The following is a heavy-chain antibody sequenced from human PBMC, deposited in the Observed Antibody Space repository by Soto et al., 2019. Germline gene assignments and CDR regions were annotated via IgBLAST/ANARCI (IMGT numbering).Heavy chain of an antibody. J-gene: IGHJ5*02. Sequence: PSETLSLTCTVSGGSISSSSYYWGWIRQPPGKGLEWIGSIYYSGSTYYNPSLKSRVTLCVDTSKNQFSLKRSAVSAADTAVYYSAREIQGPSHWCDPWGQGTRGTVS. CDR2: IYYSGST. CDR1: GGSISSSSYY. CDR3: AREIQGPSHWCDP. V-gene: IGHV4-39*02.